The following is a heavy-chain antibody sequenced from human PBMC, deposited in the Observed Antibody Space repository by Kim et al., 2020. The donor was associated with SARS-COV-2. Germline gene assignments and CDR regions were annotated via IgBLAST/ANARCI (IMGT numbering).Heavy chain of an antibody. CDR3: ASLSFDY. V-gene: IGHV3-48*03. Sequence: RGSTIYYADSVKGRFTISRDNAKNSLYLQMNSLRAEDTAVYYCASLSFDYWGQGTLVTVSS. CDR2: RGSTI. J-gene: IGHJ4*02.